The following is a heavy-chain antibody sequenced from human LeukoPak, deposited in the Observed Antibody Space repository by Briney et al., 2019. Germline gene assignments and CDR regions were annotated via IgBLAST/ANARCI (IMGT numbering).Heavy chain of an antibody. D-gene: IGHD2-15*01. V-gene: IGHV1-2*02. CDR3: ATDHHPSYGGRDHYYYMDV. J-gene: IGHJ6*03. CDR1: GYTFTGYY. CDR2: INPNSGGT. Sequence: GASVKVSCKASGYTFTGYYMHWVRQAPGQGLEWMGWINPNSGGTNYAQKFQGRVTMTRDTSISTAYMELSRLRSDDTAVYYCATDHHPSYGGRDHYYYMDVWGKGTTVAVSS.